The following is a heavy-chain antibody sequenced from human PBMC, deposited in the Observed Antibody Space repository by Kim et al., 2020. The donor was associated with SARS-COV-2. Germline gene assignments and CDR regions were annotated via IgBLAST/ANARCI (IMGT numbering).Heavy chain of an antibody. D-gene: IGHD4-17*01. CDR1: GFTFSNFA. CDR3: AQSFEARRGLGVTSLSY. J-gene: IGHJ4*02. Sequence: GSLRLSCEASGFTFSNFAMSWVRQPPGKGLEGVSVISTDGRTNYADAVKGRFVISRDNSKNTLYLQMNSLRADDTAIYYCAQSFEARRGLGVTSLSYWGQGTLVTVSS. CDR2: ISTDGRT. V-gene: IGHV3-23*01.